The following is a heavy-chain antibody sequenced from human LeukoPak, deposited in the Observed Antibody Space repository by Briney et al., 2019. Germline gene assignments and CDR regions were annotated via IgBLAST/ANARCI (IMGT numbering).Heavy chain of an antibody. CDR3: ATSQGIGDFADY. CDR1: GYTLTELS. V-gene: IGHV1-24*01. D-gene: IGHD2-15*01. J-gene: IGHJ4*02. Sequence: GGPVKVSCKVSGYTLTELSMHWVRQAPGKGLEWMGGFDPEDGETIYAQKFQGRVTMTEDTSTDTAYMELSSLRSEDTAVYYCATSQGIGDFADYWGQGTLVTVSS. CDR2: FDPEDGET.